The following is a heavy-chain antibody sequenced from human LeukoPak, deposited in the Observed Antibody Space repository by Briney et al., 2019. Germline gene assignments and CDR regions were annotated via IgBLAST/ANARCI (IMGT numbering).Heavy chain of an antibody. V-gene: IGHV5-51*01. CDR2: IYPGDSET. J-gene: IGHJ5*02. CDR1: GYSFTHYY. CDR3: ARLAGTTDGNWFDP. Sequence: GESLKISCKGSGYSFTHYYIAWVRQMPGKGLEWMGIIYPGDSETRYSPSFQGQVTISADKSISTAYLQWSSLKASHTAIYYCARLAGTTDGNWFDPWGQGTLVTVSS. D-gene: IGHD1-7*01.